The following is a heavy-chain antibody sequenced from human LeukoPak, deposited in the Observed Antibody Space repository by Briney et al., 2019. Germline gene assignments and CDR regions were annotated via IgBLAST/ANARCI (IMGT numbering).Heavy chain of an antibody. J-gene: IGHJ6*03. D-gene: IGHD4-17*01. CDR2: ISSSSSYI. V-gene: IGHV3-21*01. CDR1: GFTFSSYS. Sequence: PGGSLRLSCAASGFTFSSYSMNWVRQAPGKGLEWVSSISSSSSYIYYADSVKGRFTISRDNAKNSLYLQMNSLRAEDTAVYYCARAPSRYDYGEQYYYYYMDVWGKGTTVTVSS. CDR3: ARAPSRYDYGEQYYYYYMDV.